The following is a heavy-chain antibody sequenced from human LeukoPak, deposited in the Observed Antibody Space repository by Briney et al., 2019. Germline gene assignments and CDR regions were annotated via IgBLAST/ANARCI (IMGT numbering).Heavy chain of an antibody. CDR2: ISSSGRTT. D-gene: IGHD1-26*01. Sequence: GGSLRLSCAASGFTFSDYYMSWIRQAPGKGLEWVSYISSSGRTTYYADSVKGRFTISRDNAKNSLYLQMNSLRAEDTAVYYCASSGSYYDFDYWGQGTLVTVSS. J-gene: IGHJ4*02. CDR1: GFTFSDYY. V-gene: IGHV3-11*04. CDR3: ASSGSYYDFDY.